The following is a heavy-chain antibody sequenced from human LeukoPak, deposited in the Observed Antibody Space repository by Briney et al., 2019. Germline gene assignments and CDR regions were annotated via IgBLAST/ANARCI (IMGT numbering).Heavy chain of an antibody. CDR2: IWFDGGKI. D-gene: IGHD2/OR15-2a*01. V-gene: IGHV3-33*01. J-gene: IGHJ4*02. CDR3: ARDFTNIRGGGYFDN. Sequence: GRSLRLSCAASGFPFSSYAMHWLRQAPGKGLEWVAVIWFDGGKIYYADSVKGRFTISRDNSKNTVYLQMNSLGVEDTAVYHCARDFTNIRGGGYFDNWGQGTLVTVSS. CDR1: GFPFSSYA.